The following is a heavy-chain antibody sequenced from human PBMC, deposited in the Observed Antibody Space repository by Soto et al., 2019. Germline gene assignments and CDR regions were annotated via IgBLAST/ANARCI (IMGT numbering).Heavy chain of an antibody. J-gene: IGHJ6*02. D-gene: IGHD1-26*01. CDR1: GGTFRSYT. CDR2: IIPIFGTA. CDR3: ATFQGCSGFSCYDLDV. Sequence: QVQLVQSGAEVKKPGSSVKVSCKASGGTFRSYTISWVRQAPGQGLEWMGGIIPIFGTANYAQKFQGRITSTADESTSTAYMELNSLRSEDTAVYYCATFQGCSGFSCYDLDVWGQGTTVTVSS. V-gene: IGHV1-69*01.